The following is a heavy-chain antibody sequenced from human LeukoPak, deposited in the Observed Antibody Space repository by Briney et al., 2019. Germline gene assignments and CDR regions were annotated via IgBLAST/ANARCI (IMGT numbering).Heavy chain of an antibody. V-gene: IGHV3-30*18. Sequence: GGSLRLSCAASGFTFSSYGMHWVRQAPGKGLEWVAVISYDGSNKYYADSVKGRFTISRDNSKNTLYLQMNSLRAEDTAVYYCAKENYGSGSYFDYWAREPWSPSPQ. CDR2: ISYDGSNK. D-gene: IGHD3-10*01. J-gene: IGHJ4*02. CDR1: GFTFSSYG. CDR3: AKENYGSGSYFDY.